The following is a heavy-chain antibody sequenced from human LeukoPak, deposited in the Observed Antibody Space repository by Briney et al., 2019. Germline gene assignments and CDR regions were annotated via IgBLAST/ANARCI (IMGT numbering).Heavy chain of an antibody. J-gene: IGHJ4*02. CDR1: GGSISSSTYY. V-gene: IGHV4-39*02. Sequence: SETLSLTCTVSGGSISSSTYYWGWIRHPPGKGLEWIGNIYFSGSTYYNPSLKSRVTISVDTSKNHFSLKLSSVTAADTAVYYCAVIIAVAGRGDPDYWGQGTLVTVSS. CDR3: AVIIAVAGRGDPDY. D-gene: IGHD6-13*01. CDR2: IYFSGST.